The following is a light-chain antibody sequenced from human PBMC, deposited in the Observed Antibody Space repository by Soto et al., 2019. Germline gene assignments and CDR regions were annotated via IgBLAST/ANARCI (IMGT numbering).Light chain of an antibody. J-gene: IGLJ2*01. Sequence: QSALTQPASVSGSPGQAITISCTGISSDVGDYKYVSWYQQHPGKVPKLIIYDVSNRPSGVSNRFSGSKSGNTASLTISGLQAEDAADYYCSSSTSSSALDVVFGGGTKLTVL. CDR3: SSSTSSSALDVV. V-gene: IGLV2-14*03. CDR1: SSDVGDYKY. CDR2: DVS.